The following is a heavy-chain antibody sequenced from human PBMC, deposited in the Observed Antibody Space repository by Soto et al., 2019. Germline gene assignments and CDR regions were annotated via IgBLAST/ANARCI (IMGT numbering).Heavy chain of an antibody. V-gene: IGHV3-33*01. CDR2: IWYDGSNK. J-gene: IGHJ6*02. Sequence: QVQLVESGGGVVQPGRSLRLSCAASGFTFSSYGMHWVRQAPGKGLEWVAVIWYDGSNKYYADSVKGRFTISRDNSKNTLYLQMNSLRAEDTAVYYCARDRVWLYYGSGSANGMDVWGQGTTVTVSS. CDR3: ARDRVWLYYGSGSANGMDV. D-gene: IGHD3-10*01. CDR1: GFTFSSYG.